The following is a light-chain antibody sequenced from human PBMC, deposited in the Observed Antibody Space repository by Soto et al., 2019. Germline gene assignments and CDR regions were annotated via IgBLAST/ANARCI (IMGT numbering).Light chain of an antibody. V-gene: IGLV1-40*01. CDR1: SSNIGAGYD. CDR2: GNS. Sequence: QSVLTQPPSVSGAPGQRVTISCTGSSSNIGAGYDVHWYQQLPGTAPKLLIYGNSNRPSGVPDRSSGSKSGTSASLAITGLQAEDEADYYCQSYDSSLSGSGVFGTGTQLTVL. CDR3: QSYDSSLSGSGV. J-gene: IGLJ1*01.